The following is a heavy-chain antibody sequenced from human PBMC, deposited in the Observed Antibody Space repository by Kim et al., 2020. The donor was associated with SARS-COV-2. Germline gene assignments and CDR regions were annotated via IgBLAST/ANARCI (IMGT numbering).Heavy chain of an antibody. CDR3: ARGGIYHDF. CDR2: INPVLGNT. D-gene: IGHD1-26*01. J-gene: IGHJ4*02. Sequence: ASVKVSCKTFGYTFTNYDVQWVRQAPGQGLEWMGWINPVLGNTKYSQKLQGRITITRDTSASTVYMELSSLRSEDTAVYYCARGGIYHDFWGQGTLVTVSS. V-gene: IGHV1-3*01. CDR1: GYTFTNYD.